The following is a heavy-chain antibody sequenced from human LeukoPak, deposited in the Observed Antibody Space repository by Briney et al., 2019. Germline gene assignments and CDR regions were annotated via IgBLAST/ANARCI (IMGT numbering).Heavy chain of an antibody. J-gene: IGHJ4*02. CDR2: ISSSGSTI. V-gene: IGHV3-48*03. Sequence: GGSLRLSCAASGFTFSSYEMNWVRQAPGKGLEWVSYISSSGSTIYYADSVKGRFTISRDNSKNTLYLQMNSLRAEDTAVYYCAKGLYYFDYWGQGTLVTVSS. CDR3: AKGLYYFDY. D-gene: IGHD2/OR15-2a*01. CDR1: GFTFSSYE.